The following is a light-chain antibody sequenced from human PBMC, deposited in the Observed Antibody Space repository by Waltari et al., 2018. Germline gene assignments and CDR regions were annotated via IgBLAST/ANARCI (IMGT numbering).Light chain of an antibody. J-gene: IGKJ4*01. Sequence: EIVMKQSPATLPVSPGDRAILSCRASQSVSSNLAWYQQKPGQAPRLLIYDASTRATGIPARFSGSGSGTEFTLTISSLQSEDFAVYYCQQYNNWPPLTFGGGTKVEIK. CDR2: DAS. CDR1: QSVSSN. CDR3: QQYNNWPPLT. V-gene: IGKV3-15*01.